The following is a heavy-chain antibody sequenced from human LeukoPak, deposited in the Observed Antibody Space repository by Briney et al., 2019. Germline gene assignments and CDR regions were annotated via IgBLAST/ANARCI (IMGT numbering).Heavy chain of an antibody. CDR2: VYYTGST. J-gene: IGHJ3*02. D-gene: IGHD3-10*01. CDR3: AREFWNYRSGNLQAFHI. Sequence: SETLSLTCTVSGDSLSTYYWIWIRQPPGKGLEYIGYVYYTGSTNYNPTLKTRVTLSVDTSKNQFSLRLSSVTAADTAVYYCAREFWNYRSGNLQAFHIWGQGTVVTVSS. CDR1: GDSLSTYY. V-gene: IGHV4-59*12.